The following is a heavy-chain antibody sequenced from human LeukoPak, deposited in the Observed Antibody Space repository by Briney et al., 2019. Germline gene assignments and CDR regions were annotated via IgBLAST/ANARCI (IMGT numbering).Heavy chain of an antibody. Sequence: SETLSLTCAVYGGSFSGYYWSWIRQPPGKGLEWIGEINHSGSTNYNPSLKSRVTISVDTSKNQFSLKLSSVTAADTAVYYCAKMYYDYVWGSYRGVNWFDPWGQGTLVTVSS. CDR1: GGSFSGYY. CDR3: AKMYYDYVWGSYRGVNWFDP. J-gene: IGHJ5*02. CDR2: INHSGST. V-gene: IGHV4-34*01. D-gene: IGHD3-16*02.